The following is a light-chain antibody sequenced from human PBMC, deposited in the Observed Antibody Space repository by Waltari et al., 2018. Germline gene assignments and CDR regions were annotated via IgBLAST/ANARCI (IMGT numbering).Light chain of an antibody. CDR1: QSVRSSY. CDR3: QQYGSSPAYT. CDR2: GPS. Sequence: IVLTQSPDTLSLSPGDRATLSCRASQSVRSSYLAWYQQKPGQSPRLLIYGPSSRATGIPDRFSGSGSGTDFTLTISRLEPEDFAVYYCQQYGSSPAYTFGQGTRLEIK. J-gene: IGKJ2*01. V-gene: IGKV3-20*01.